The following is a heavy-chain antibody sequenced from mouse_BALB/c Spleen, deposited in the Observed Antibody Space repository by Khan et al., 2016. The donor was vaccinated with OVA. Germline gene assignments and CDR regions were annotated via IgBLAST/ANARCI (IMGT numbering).Heavy chain of an antibody. D-gene: IGHD1-1*01. CDR2: ISSGSGTI. CDR3: AREGTTVVATWDWYFDV. CDR1: GFTFSSFG. V-gene: IGHV5-17*02. Sequence: EVELVESGGGLVQPGGSRKLSCAASGFTFSSFGMHWVRQAPERGLEWVAYISSGSGTIYYADTVKGRFTISRDNPKNTLFLQMTSLRSEDTAMYYCAREGTTVVATWDWYFDVWGAGITVTVSS. J-gene: IGHJ1*01.